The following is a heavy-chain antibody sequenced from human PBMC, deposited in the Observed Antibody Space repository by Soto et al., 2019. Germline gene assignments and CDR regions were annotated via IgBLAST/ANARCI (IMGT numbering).Heavy chain of an antibody. CDR1: GFSLSTSGVG. Sequence: ETGPTLVNHKQTLTQACTFCGFSLSTSGVGVGWIRQPPGKALEWLALIYWDDDKRYSPSLKSRLTITKDTSKNQVVLTMTNMDPVDTATYYCAHRQLRGAQFDYWGQGTLVTVSS. CDR3: AHRQLRGAQFDY. D-gene: IGHD1-1*01. CDR2: IYWDDDK. V-gene: IGHV2-5*02. J-gene: IGHJ4*02.